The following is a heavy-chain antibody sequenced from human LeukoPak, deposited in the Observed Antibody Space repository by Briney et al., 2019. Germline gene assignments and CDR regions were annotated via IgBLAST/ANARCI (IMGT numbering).Heavy chain of an antibody. Sequence: GSFXXYYWSWIRQPPGXXXXGIGEINHSGSTYYXPSLTSRVTISVDTCKNKXSLTLSSVTAADTAVFYCAXXXXXXXXXWXXPWXQGTXXXVSS. CDR3: AXXXXXXXXXWXXP. CDR2: INHSGST. J-gene: IGHJ5*02. CDR1: GSFXXYY. V-gene: IGHV4-34*01.